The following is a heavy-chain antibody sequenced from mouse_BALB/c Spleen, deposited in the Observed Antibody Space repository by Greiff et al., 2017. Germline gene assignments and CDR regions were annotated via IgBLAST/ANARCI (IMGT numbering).Heavy chain of an antibody. V-gene: IGHV1-18*01. J-gene: IGHJ2*01. CDR2: INPYNGGT. CDR3: ARREDGSSYVFDY. Sequence: VQLQQSGPELVKPGASLKISCKASGYSFTGYTMNWVKQSHGKNLEWIGLINPYNGGTSYTQKFKGKATLTVDKSSSTAYMELLSLTSEDSAVYYCARREDGSSYVFDYWGQGTTLTVAS. CDR1: GYSFTGYT. D-gene: IGHD1-1*01.